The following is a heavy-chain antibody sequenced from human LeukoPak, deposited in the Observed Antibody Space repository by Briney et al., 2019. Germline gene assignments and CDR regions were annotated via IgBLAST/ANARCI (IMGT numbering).Heavy chain of an antibody. CDR3: AKDLYSSSWYYFDY. D-gene: IGHD6-13*01. Sequence: GRSLRLSCAASGFAFDDYAMHWVRQAPGKGLEWVSGISWNSGSIGYADSVKGRFTISRDNAKNSLYLQMNSLRAEDMALYYCAKDLYSSSWYYFDYWGQGTLVTVSS. V-gene: IGHV3-9*03. J-gene: IGHJ4*02. CDR1: GFAFDDYA. CDR2: ISWNSGSI.